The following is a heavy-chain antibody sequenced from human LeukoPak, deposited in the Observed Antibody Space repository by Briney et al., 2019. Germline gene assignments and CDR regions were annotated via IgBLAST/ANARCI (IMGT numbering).Heavy chain of an antibody. Sequence: GASVKVSCKASGYTFTSYDINWVRQATGQGLEWMGWMNPNSGNTGYAQKFQGRVTMTRNTSISTAYMELSSLRSEDTAVYYCARETARDKGGGGGFDYWGQGTLVTVSS. D-gene: IGHD2-15*01. CDR3: ARETARDKGGGGGFDY. V-gene: IGHV1-8*01. CDR1: GYTFTSYD. J-gene: IGHJ4*02. CDR2: MNPNSGNT.